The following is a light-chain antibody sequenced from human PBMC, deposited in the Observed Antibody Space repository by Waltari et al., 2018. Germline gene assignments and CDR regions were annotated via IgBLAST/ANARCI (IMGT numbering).Light chain of an antibody. CDR2: DVS. CDR3: SSQSSNDVVL. CDR1: SNDVCGYNS. V-gene: IGLV2-14*01. Sequence: HSALTQPASVSGSPGQSVTLFCAGTSNDVCGYNSVPWYQEHPGQAPRVIIYDVSDRPSGVSDRFSGSKSGNTASLTISGLQAEDEADYYCSSQSSNDVVLFGGGTKLTVL. J-gene: IGLJ2*01.